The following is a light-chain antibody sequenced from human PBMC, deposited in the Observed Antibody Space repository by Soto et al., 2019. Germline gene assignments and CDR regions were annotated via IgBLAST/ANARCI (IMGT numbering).Light chain of an antibody. CDR2: DAS. J-gene: IGKJ5*01. V-gene: IGKV3-11*01. Sequence: GGSGSLSSRASQSVSSYLAWYQQKPGQAPRLLIYDASNRATGIPARFSGSGSGTDFTLTIYNLEPEYCAVYYCQQRINWPNSSGQGTRLEIK. CDR1: QSVSSY. CDR3: QQRINWPNS.